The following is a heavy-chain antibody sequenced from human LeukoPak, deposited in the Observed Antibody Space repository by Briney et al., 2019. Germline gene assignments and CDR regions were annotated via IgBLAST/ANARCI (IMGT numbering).Heavy chain of an antibody. Sequence: GASVTVSCKASGYTFTDYYLLWVRQAPGQGPEWMGWISPNSGGTNYAQNFKGRVTMTRDTSISTAYMELSSLTSDDTAVYFCARDLPKTGYVGASDIWGQGTMVTVSS. V-gene: IGHV1-2*02. D-gene: IGHD3-10*02. CDR2: ISPNSGGT. CDR1: GYTFTDYY. J-gene: IGHJ3*02. CDR3: ARDLPKTGYVGASDI.